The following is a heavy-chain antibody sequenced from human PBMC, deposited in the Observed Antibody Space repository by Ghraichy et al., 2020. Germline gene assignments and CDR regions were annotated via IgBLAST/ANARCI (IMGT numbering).Heavy chain of an antibody. CDR2: IWYDGSNK. V-gene: IGHV3-33*01. Sequence: GESLNISCAASGFTFREYGMHWVRQAPGKGLEWVAVIWYDGSNKYYADSVKGRFTISRDNSKNTLYLQMTSLRAEDTAVYFCARDPSGITVSGYYPYYFDYWGQGTLVPVSS. CDR3: ARDPSGITVSGYYPYYFDY. CDR1: GFTFREYG. D-gene: IGHD3-22*01. J-gene: IGHJ4*02.